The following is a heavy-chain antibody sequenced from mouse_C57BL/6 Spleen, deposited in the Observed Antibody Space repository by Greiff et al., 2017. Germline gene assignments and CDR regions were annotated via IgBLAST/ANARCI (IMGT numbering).Heavy chain of an antibody. CDR2: ILPGSGST. J-gene: IGHJ4*01. CDR3: ASAGTDYAMDY. CDR1: GYTFTGYW. D-gene: IGHD4-1*01. V-gene: IGHV1-9*01. Sequence: VQLQQSGAELMKPGASVKLSCKATGYTFTGYWIEWVKQRPGHGLEWIGEILPGSGSTNYNETFKGKATFTADPSSNPAYMQLSSRTTEDSAIYYCASAGTDYAMDYWGQGTSVTVSS.